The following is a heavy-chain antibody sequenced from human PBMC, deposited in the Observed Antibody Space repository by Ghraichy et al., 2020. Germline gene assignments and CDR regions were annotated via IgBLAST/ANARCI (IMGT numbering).Heavy chain of an antibody. J-gene: IGHJ4*02. CDR3: ARGDYYDSSGYYRLDY. D-gene: IGHD3-22*01. CDR2: IYYSGST. CDR1: GGSISSYY. V-gene: IGHV4-59*01. Sequence: GSLRLSCTVSGGSISSYYWSWIRQPPGKGLEWIGYIYYSGSTNYNPSLKSRVTISVDTSKNQFSLKLSSVTAADTAVYYCARGDYYDSSGYYRLDYWGQGTLVTVSS.